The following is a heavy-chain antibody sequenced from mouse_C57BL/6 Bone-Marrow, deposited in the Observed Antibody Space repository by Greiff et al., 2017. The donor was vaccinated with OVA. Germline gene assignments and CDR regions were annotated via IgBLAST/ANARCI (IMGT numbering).Heavy chain of an antibody. Sequence: EVQLQQSVAELVRPGASVKLSCTASGFNIKNTYMNWVKQRPEQGLEWIGRIEPATGNTKSAPKFQGKATITADTSSNTAYLQLSSLTSEDTAIYYSARPTVVAEGFDYWGQGTTLTVSS. D-gene: IGHD1-1*01. CDR1: GFNIKNTY. CDR3: ARPTVVAEGFDY. V-gene: IGHV14-3*01. CDR2: IEPATGNT. J-gene: IGHJ2*01.